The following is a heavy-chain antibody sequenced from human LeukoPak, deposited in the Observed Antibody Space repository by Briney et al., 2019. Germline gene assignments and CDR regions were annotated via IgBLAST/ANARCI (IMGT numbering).Heavy chain of an antibody. Sequence: GGSLRLSCAASGFPFSIYIMSWFRQAPGKGLNWASVIYIGGRTYYADSVTGRFTISRDNSKNTLYLQMNSLRAEDTAVYYCARCLGGDYVSDTYWYFDLWGRGSLVTVSS. V-gene: IGHV3-53*01. CDR2: IYIGGRT. J-gene: IGHJ2*01. CDR3: ARCLGGDYVSDTYWYFDL. D-gene: IGHD4-17*01. CDR1: GFPFSIYI.